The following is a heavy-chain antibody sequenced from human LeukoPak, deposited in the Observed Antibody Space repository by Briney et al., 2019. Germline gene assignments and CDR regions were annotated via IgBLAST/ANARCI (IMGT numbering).Heavy chain of an antibody. CDR1: GGSISSSSYY. V-gene: IGHV4-39*07. J-gene: IGHJ5*02. D-gene: IGHD1-7*01. CDR3: ARVQSEALGTANWFDP. Sequence: SETLSLTCTVSGGSISSSSYYWGWIRQPPGKGLEWIGSIYHSGSTYYNPSLKSRVTISVDTSKNQFSLKLSSVTAADTAVYYCARVQSEALGTANWFDPWGQGTLVTVSS. CDR2: IYHSGST.